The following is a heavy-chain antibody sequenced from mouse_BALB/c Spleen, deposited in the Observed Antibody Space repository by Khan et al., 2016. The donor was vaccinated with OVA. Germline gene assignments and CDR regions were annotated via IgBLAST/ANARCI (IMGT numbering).Heavy chain of an antibody. Sequence: VQLVESGAELARPGASVKMSCKASGYTFTSYTMHWVKQRPGQGLEWIGYINPSSGYTNYNQKFKDKATLTADKSSSTAYMQLSSLTSEDSAVYYCAREGAYYRNDGWCAYWGQGTLVTVSA. CDR3: AREGAYYRNDGWCAY. D-gene: IGHD2-14*01. CDR2: INPSSGYT. J-gene: IGHJ3*01. V-gene: IGHV1-4*01. CDR1: GYTFTSYT.